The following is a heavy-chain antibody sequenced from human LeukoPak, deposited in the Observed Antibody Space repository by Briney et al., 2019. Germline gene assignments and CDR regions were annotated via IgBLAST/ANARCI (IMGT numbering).Heavy chain of an antibody. V-gene: IGHV1-2*02. CDR1: GGTFSSYA. Sequence: ASMKVSCKASGGTFSSYAISWLRQAPGQGLEWMGWINPNSGGTNYAQKFQGRVTMTRDTSISTAYMELSRLRSDDTAVYYCARPSSDFEYSSSSWGHWFDPWGQGTLVTVSS. CDR2: INPNSGGT. CDR3: ARPSSDFEYSSSSWGHWFDP. J-gene: IGHJ5*02. D-gene: IGHD6-6*01.